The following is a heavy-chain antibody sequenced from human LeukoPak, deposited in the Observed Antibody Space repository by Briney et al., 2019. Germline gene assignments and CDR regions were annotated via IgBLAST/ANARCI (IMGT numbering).Heavy chain of an antibody. J-gene: IGHJ4*02. Sequence: SETLSLTCTDPGDSLSGYLWSWTRHAPRKGLEWIGKIHNSGSTNFHHSLKSRITISLDTPKNQFSLQLTSVTAADTAVYYCARGSYGGSQDYWGQGTLVTVSS. D-gene: IGHD4-23*01. V-gene: IGHV4-59*01. CDR2: IHNSGST. CDR1: GDSLSGYL. CDR3: ARGSYGGSQDY.